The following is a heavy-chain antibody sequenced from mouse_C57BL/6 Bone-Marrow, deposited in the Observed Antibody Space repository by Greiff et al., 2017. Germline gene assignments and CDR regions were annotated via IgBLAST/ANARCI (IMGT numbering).Heavy chain of an antibody. V-gene: IGHV1-53*01. CDR1: GYTFTSYW. CDR3: ATDYYGSPWFAY. D-gene: IGHD1-1*01. Sequence: QVQLQQPGTELVKPGASVKLSCKASGYTFTSYWMHWVKQRPGQGLEWIGNINPSNGSTNYNEKFKSKATLTVDTSSSTAYMQLSSLTSEDSAVYYCATDYYGSPWFAYWGQGTLVTVSA. CDR2: INPSNGST. J-gene: IGHJ3*01.